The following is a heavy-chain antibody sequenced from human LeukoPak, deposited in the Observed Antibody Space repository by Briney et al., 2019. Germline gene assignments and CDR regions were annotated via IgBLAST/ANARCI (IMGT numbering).Heavy chain of an antibody. D-gene: IGHD6-19*01. CDR2: IIPILGIA. V-gene: IGHV1-69*04. J-gene: IGHJ4*02. CDR3: AREEVAVAGSYYFDY. CDR1: GGTFSSYA. Sequence: GASVKVSCKASGGTFSSYAISWVRQAPGQGLEWMGRIIPILGIANYAQKFQGRVTITADKSTSTAYMELSSLRSEDTAVYYCAREEVAVAGSYYFDYWGQGTLVTVSS.